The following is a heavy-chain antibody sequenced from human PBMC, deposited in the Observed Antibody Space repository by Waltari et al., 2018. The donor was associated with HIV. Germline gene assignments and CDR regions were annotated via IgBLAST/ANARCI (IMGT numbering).Heavy chain of an antibody. J-gene: IGHJ3*01. CDR3: ARGTGPLSPLDL. CDR1: GFEFNTYN. CDR2: VWFDENNK. V-gene: IGHV3-33*01. Sequence: QEKLVESGGAVVQPGGSLRLSCVASGFEFNTYNVNWVRQAPGKGLEWMAVVWFDENNKNYAESLKVRLAISRNNAKKTLYLQMNRLRVDDTAVYYCARGTGPLSPLDLWGQGTSVTVSS.